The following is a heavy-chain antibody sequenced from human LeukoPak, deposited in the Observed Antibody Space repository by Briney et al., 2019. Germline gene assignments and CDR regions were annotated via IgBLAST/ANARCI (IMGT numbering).Heavy chain of an antibody. J-gene: IGHJ3*02. D-gene: IGHD5-18*01. Sequence: GGSLRLSCAASGFTFSSYEMNWVRQAPGKGLEWVSYISSSGSPIYYADSVKGRFTISRDNAKNSLYLQMNSLRAEDTAVYYCARSWDGDGYAPDAFDIWGQGTMVTVSS. CDR1: GFTFSSYE. CDR3: ARSWDGDGYAPDAFDI. CDR2: ISSSGSPI. V-gene: IGHV3-48*03.